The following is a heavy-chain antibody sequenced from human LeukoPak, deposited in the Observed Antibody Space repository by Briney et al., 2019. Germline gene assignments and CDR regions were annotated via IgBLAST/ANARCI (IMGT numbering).Heavy chain of an antibody. D-gene: IGHD4-17*01. J-gene: IGHJ4*02. CDR1: GYTFTGYY. V-gene: IGHV1-69*13. CDR2: IIPIFGTA. Sequence: SVKVSCKASGYTFTGYYMHWVRQAPGQGLEWMGGIIPIFGTANYAQKFQGRVTITADESTSTAYMELSRLRSEDTAVYYCARGGYGDRIDYWGQGTLVSVSS. CDR3: ARGGYGDRIDY.